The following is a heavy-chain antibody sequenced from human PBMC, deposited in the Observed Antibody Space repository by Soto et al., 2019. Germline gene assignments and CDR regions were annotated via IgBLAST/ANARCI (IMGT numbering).Heavy chain of an antibody. Sequence: SDTLSLTCIVSGGSISSGGYYWSWIRQHPGKGLEWIGYIYYSGSTYYNPSLKSRVTISVDTSKNQFSLKLSSVTAADTAVYYCARVSGRSGRYGWFDPWGQGTLDTVSS. CDR2: IYYSGST. V-gene: IGHV4-31*03. CDR3: ARVSGRSGRYGWFDP. D-gene: IGHD2-15*01. J-gene: IGHJ5*02. CDR1: GGSISSGGYY.